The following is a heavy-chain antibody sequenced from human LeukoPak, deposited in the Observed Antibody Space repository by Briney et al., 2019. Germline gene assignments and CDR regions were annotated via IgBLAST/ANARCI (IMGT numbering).Heavy chain of an antibody. J-gene: IGHJ3*01. Sequence: GGSLRLSWRASGFTFSIYAMLWVRDAPGKRLEWVSTITATTSSTSYADSVKGRFTISRDNSKRTLYLQMNSLRAEDTAMYYCGKDPNGDYVGAFDFWGQGTLVTVSS. V-gene: IGHV3-23*01. CDR1: GFTFSIYA. CDR3: GKDPNGDYVGAFDF. D-gene: IGHD4-23*01. CDR2: ITATTSST.